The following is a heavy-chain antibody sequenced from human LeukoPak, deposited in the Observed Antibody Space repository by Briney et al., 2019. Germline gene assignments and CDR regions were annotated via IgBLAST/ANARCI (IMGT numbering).Heavy chain of an antibody. CDR2: IYYSGST. J-gene: IGHJ4*02. CDR1: GGSISSGDYY. Sequence: SETLSLTCTVSGGSISSGDYYWSWIRRPPGKGLEWIGYIYYSGSTYYNPSLKSRVTISVDTSKNQFSLKLSSVTAADTAVYYCARDRKHQGRYFDYWGQGTLVTVSS. D-gene: IGHD2-21*01. CDR3: ARDRKHQGRYFDY. V-gene: IGHV4-30-4*01.